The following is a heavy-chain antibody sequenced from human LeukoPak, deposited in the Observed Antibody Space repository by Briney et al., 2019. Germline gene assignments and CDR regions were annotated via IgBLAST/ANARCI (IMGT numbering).Heavy chain of an antibody. D-gene: IGHD3-22*01. CDR3: ARIPYYYDSGGYYGFDY. CDR2: FDPEDGET. J-gene: IGHJ4*02. Sequence: ASVKVSCKVSGYTLTELSMHWVRQAPGKGLEWMGGFDPEDGETIYAQKFQGRVTMTEDTSTDTAYMELSSLRSEDTAVYYCARIPYYYDSGGYYGFDYWGQGTLVTVSS. V-gene: IGHV1-24*01. CDR1: GYTLTELS.